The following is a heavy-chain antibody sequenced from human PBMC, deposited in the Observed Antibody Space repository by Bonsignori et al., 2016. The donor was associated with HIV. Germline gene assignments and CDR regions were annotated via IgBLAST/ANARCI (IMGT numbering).Heavy chain of an antibody. V-gene: IGHV4-4*07. D-gene: IGHD3-9*01. CDR1: GDFISNHF. CDR3: ARDEVLTTLRYYFDS. Sequence: QVQLQQSGPGLVKPSETLSLMCTVSGDFISNHFWSWVRQPAGQGLEWIGRIHKDGYTHYNPSLQSRITMSIDTSKGQFSLKLRSVSAADTAIYYCARDEVLTTLRYYFDSWGQGVLGHRLL. J-gene: IGHJ4*02. CDR2: IHKDGYT.